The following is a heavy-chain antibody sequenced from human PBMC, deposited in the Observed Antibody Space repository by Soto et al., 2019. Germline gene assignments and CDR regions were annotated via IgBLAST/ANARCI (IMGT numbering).Heavy chain of an antibody. CDR3: AKGGGLRSGYKGGNDAFDV. V-gene: IGHV3-23*01. Sequence: PGGSLRLSCAASGFTFSTYAMSWVRQAPGKGPEWVSAISGSGGTTYYADSVKGRSTISRDNSKNTLYLQMNTLRAEDTAVYYCAKGGGLRSGYKGGNDAFDVWGQGTMVTVSS. CDR2: ISGSGGTT. D-gene: IGHD3-3*01. J-gene: IGHJ3*01. CDR1: GFTFSTYA.